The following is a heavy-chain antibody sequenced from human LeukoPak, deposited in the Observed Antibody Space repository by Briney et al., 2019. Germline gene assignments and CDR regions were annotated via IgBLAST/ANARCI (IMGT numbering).Heavy chain of an antibody. CDR3: ARTYCAEDCSIRYFDY. D-gene: IGHD2-21*02. V-gene: IGHV1-46*01. CDR1: GYTFTSYY. Sequence: ASVKVSCKASGYTFTSYYMHWVRQAPGQGLEWLGIINPSGGDTKYAQKFQGRVTLTRDKSTSTVYMELSSLTSDDTAVYYCARTYCAEDCSIRYFDYWGQGTLVTVSS. CDR2: INPSGGDT. J-gene: IGHJ4*02.